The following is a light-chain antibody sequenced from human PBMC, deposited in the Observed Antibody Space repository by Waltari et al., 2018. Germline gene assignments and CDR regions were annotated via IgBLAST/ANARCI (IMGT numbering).Light chain of an antibody. CDR3: QQYDISPLT. CDR2: GAS. J-gene: IGKJ4*02. CDR1: QTVRTTY. V-gene: IGKV3-20*01. Sequence: EIVLTQSPGTLSLSPGESATLSCRPRQTVRTTYLTWYQQKPRQAPTLLIYGASSRATGIPDRFSGSGSGTDFSLTISSLEPEDFAVYYCQQYDISPLTFGGGTKVEIK.